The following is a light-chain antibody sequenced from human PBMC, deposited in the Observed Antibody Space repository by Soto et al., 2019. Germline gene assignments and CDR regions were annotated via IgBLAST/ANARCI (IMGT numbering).Light chain of an antibody. CDR1: SSDVGGHNS. J-gene: IGLJ1*01. V-gene: IGLV2-14*01. CDR2: DVS. CDR3: SSYTSSSSPYV. Sequence: HSALTQPASVSGSPGQSITISCTGTSSDVGGHNSVAWYQHNPGKAPKLMIYDVSNRPSGVSNRFSGSKSGNTASLTISGLQAEDEADYYCSSYTSSSSPYVFGTGTKVTVL.